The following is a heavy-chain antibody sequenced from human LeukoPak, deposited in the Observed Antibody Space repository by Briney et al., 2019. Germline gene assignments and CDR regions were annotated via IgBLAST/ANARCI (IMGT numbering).Heavy chain of an antibody. V-gene: IGHV3-30-3*01. D-gene: IGHD7-27*01. Sequence: GRSLRLSCAASGFTSSSYAMHWVRQAPGKGLEWVAVISRDGSNKYYADSVKGRFTISRDNSKNTLYLQMNSLRAEDTAVYYCARDLNWGDSSLWGQGTLVTVSS. CDR3: ARDLNWGDSSL. J-gene: IGHJ4*02. CDR1: GFTSSSYA. CDR2: ISRDGSNK.